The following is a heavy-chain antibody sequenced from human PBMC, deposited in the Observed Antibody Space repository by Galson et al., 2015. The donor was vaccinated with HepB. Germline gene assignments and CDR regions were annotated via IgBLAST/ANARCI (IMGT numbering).Heavy chain of an antibody. V-gene: IGHV3-11*06. CDR2: ISSSSSYT. CDR1: GFTFSDYY. J-gene: IGHJ3*02. CDR3: ARDRGYCSGGSCYSDAFDI. D-gene: IGHD2-15*01. Sequence: SLRLSCAASGFTFSDYYMSWIRQAPGKGLEWVSYISSSSSYTNYADSVKGRFTIPRDNAKNSLYLQMNSLRAEDTAVNYCARDRGYCSGGSCYSDAFDIWGQGTMVTVSS.